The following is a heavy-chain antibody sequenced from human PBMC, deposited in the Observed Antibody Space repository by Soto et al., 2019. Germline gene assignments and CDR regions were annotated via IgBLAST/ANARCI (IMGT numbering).Heavy chain of an antibody. CDR3: ARENYGDYVQNDYYFDY. D-gene: IGHD4-17*01. Sequence: SETLSLTCTVSGGSISSGDYYWSWIRQPPGKGLEWIGYIYYSGSTYYNPSLKSRVTISVDTSKNQFSLKLSSVTAADTAVYYCARENYGDYVQNDYYFDYWGKGTLVT. CDR1: GGSISSGDYY. V-gene: IGHV4-30-4*01. J-gene: IGHJ4*02. CDR2: IYYSGST.